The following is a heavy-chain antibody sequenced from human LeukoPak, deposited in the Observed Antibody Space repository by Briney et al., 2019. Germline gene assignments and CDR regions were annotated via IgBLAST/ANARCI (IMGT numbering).Heavy chain of an antibody. CDR3: ARESGYYDSGGYFDY. V-gene: IGHV3-53*01. D-gene: IGHD3-22*01. Sequence: PGGSLRLSCAASGFPVSGKYMSSVRQAPGKGLEWVAAIYSGGSTYYADSVKGRFTISRDNSKNTLYLQMNSLRAEDTAVYYCARESGYYDSGGYFDYWGQGTLVTVSS. CDR2: IYSGGST. CDR1: GFPVSGKY. J-gene: IGHJ4*02.